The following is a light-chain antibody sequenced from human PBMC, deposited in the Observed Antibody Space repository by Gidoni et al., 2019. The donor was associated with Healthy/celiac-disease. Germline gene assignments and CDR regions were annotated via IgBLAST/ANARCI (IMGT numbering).Light chain of an antibody. CDR2: GAS. V-gene: IGKV4-1*01. Sequence: IVMTQPPEPLPVSLGEVATTNCKSSRSVLYSSNNKNYLAWYQQKPGPPPKLLIYGASTREAGVPDRCSGGGWATDFTLTISIQHDEDVAVYCCQQCYSTPLFGEGTKLEIK. CDR1: RSVLYSSNNKNY. J-gene: IGKJ4*01. CDR3: QQCYSTPL.